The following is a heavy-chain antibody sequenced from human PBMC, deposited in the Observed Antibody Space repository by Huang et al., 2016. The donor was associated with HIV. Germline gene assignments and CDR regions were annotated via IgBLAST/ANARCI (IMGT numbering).Heavy chain of an antibody. CDR1: GYTFTSYS. J-gene: IGHJ6*02. CDR2: INPDVDST. CDR3: AREGQGYAMDV. Sequence: QVQLVQSGAEVKKPGASVKVSCKTSGYTFTSYSIHWVRQAPGKGLEGMGIINPDVDSTSYAPKFQGRVTMTRDTSTSTVYMELSSLRSEDTAMYYCAREGQGYAMDVWGQGTTVTVSS. V-gene: IGHV1-46*01.